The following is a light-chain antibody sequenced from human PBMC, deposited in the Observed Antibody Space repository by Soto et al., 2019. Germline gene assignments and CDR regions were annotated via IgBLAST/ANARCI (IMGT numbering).Light chain of an antibody. Sequence: EIVLTQSPATLSLSPGQRATLSCRASQSVSSYLAWYQQKPGQAPRLLMYHASNRATGIPARFSGSGSGTDFTLTISSLEPEDFAVYYCQRRASWPLTFGGGTKVDIK. CDR1: QSVSSY. V-gene: IGKV3-11*01. J-gene: IGKJ4*01. CDR3: QRRASWPLT. CDR2: HAS.